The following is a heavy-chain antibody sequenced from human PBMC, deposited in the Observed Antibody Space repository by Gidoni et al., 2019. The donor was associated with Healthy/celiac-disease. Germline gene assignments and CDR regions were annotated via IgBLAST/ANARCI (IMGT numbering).Heavy chain of an antibody. D-gene: IGHD5-18*01. V-gene: IGHV4-34*01. CDR1: GGCFSGYY. CDR3: ARALTGSYGFGKQNWFDP. CDR2: INHSGST. J-gene: IGHJ5*02. Sequence: QVQLQQWGAGLLKPSETLSLTCAVYGGCFSGYYWSWIRQPPGQGLEWIGDINHSGSTNYNPSLKSRVTISVDTSKNQFSLKLSSVTAADTAVDYCARALTGSYGFGKQNWFDPWGQGTLVTVSS.